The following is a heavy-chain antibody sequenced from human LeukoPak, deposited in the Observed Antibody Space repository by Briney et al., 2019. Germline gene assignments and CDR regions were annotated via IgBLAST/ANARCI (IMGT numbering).Heavy chain of an antibody. CDR1: GYTFTGYY. V-gene: IGHV1-2*02. CDR2: INPNNGST. Sequence: ASVQVSCKASGYTFTGYYIHGGRQAPGQGVEWMGWINPNNGSTNSAQKFQGRVTMTRDTSISTAYVELSRLRSDDPAVYYCARAAAAGDVFDYWGQGTLVTVSS. D-gene: IGHD6-13*01. J-gene: IGHJ4*02. CDR3: ARAAAAGDVFDY.